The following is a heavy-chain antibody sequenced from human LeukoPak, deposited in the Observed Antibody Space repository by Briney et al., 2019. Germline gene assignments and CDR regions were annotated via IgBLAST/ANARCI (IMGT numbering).Heavy chain of an antibody. CDR2: ISASGGST. J-gene: IGHJ4*02. D-gene: IGHD5-12*01. CDR3: AKDVEATGSYYFDY. V-gene: IGHV3-23*01. Sequence: PGGSLRLSCAASGFTFSSSAMSWVRQVPGKGLEWVSGISASGGSTNYADSVRGRFTISRDNSKNTLYVQMNSLRDEDTALYYCAKDVEATGSYYFDYWGQGTLVTVSS. CDR1: GFTFSSSA.